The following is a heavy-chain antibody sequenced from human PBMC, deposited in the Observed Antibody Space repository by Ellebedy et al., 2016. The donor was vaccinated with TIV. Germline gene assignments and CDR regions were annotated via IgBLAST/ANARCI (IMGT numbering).Heavy chain of an antibody. Sequence: GESLKISCAASHFTFSSYTMHWVRQAPGKGLEWVAFISSDGNIKDYADSVKGRFTISRDNSRKTLYLQLNSLRLDDTAVHYCARGSEGSGFDYWGQGTLVTVSS. CDR1: HFTFSSYT. CDR2: ISSDGNIK. V-gene: IGHV3-30-3*01. CDR3: ARGSEGSGFDY. D-gene: IGHD6-25*01. J-gene: IGHJ4*02.